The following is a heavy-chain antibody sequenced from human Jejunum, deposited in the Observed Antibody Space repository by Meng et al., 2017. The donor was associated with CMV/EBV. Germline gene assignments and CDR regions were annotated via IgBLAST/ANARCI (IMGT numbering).Heavy chain of an antibody. Sequence: FSSYWMHWVRQAPGKGLVWVSRINSDGSSTSYADSVKGRFTISRDNAKNSLYLEMNSLRAEDTAVYYCARDGPNSMPIHPDYLDYWGQGTLVTVSS. CDR1: FSSYW. D-gene: IGHD2-2*01. CDR3: ARDGPNSMPIHPDYLDY. V-gene: IGHV3-74*01. J-gene: IGHJ4*02. CDR2: INSDGSST.